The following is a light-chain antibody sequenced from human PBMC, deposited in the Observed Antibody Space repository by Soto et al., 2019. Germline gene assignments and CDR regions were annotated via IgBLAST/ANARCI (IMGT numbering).Light chain of an antibody. CDR3: QQYGTSEII. CDR2: DTS. CDR1: QSLTNSF. J-gene: IGKJ5*01. V-gene: IGKV3-20*01. Sequence: EFVLAPSPGTLPFSPGQRASLSCMLSQSLTNSFIAWYQQKPGQAPRLLIYDTSSRASGIPDRFSGSGSGTDFTLTISRLETEDFAVFYCQQYGTSEIIFGQGTRLEIK.